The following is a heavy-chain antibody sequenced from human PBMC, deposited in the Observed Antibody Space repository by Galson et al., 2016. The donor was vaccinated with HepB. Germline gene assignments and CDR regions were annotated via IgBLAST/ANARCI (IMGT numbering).Heavy chain of an antibody. Sequence: SLRLSCAASGFILSSYWMHWVRQVPGKGLQWVSRINDNDGSFTDYADSVRGRFTIPRDNAKNILYLQMNNLRAEDTAVYYCASSPTGGYWGQGTLVTVSS. D-gene: IGHD3-16*01. CDR1: GFILSSYW. J-gene: IGHJ4*02. CDR3: ASSPTGGY. CDR2: INDNDGSFT. V-gene: IGHV3-74*01.